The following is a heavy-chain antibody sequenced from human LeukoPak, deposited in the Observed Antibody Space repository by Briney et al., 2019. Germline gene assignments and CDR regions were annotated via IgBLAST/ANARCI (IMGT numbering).Heavy chain of an antibody. D-gene: IGHD2-2*01. J-gene: IGHJ4*02. V-gene: IGHV4-38-2*02. CDR2: FYHGGSS. Sequence: PSETLSLTCSVSGYSISSGYYWGWIRQPPGKGLEWIGNFYHGGSSYYNPSLKSRVTMSGDTSKNQFSLNLWSVTAADTAVYYCARVTTTSWFEGYFDHWGQGSLVTVSS. CDR3: ARVTTTSWFEGYFDH. CDR1: GYSISSGYY.